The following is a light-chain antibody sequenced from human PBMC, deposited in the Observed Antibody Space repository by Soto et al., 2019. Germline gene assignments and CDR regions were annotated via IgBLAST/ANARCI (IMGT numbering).Light chain of an antibody. CDR3: QQYKSYSPIT. V-gene: IGKV1-5*01. Sequence: DIQITQSPSTLSGAVGDRVTITCRSSQSISSYLNWYQQKPGKAPKLLIYAASSLQSGVPSRFSGSVSGTEFTLTISSLQPDDFATYYCQQYKSYSPITFGQGTRLEIK. J-gene: IGKJ5*01. CDR1: QSISSY. CDR2: AAS.